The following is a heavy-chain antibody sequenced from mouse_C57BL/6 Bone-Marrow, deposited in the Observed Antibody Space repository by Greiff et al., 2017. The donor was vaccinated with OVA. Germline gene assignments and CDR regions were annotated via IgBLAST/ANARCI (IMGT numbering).Heavy chain of an antibody. J-gene: IGHJ3*01. V-gene: IGHV5-4*03. CDR1: GFTFSSYA. CDR3: ARYYYGSSYAWFAY. D-gene: IGHD1-1*01. CDR2: ISDGGSYT. Sequence: EVKLMESGGGLVKPGGSLKLSCAASGFTFSSYAMSWVRQTPEKRLEWVATISDGGSYTYYPDNVKCRFTISRDNAKNNLYLQMSHLKSEDTAMYYCARYYYGSSYAWFAYWGQGTLVTVSA.